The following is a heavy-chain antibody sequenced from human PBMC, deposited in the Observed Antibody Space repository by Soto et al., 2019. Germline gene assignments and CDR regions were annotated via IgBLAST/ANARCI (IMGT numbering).Heavy chain of an antibody. D-gene: IGHD3-16*01. Sequence: QVQLVLSGAKVKKPGSSVRVSCKASGTIFSSYTISWVRQAPGQGLEWMGRIIPILGETNSAQKFQDRVTLTADKSTNTAYMELNSLRLEDTAVYYCARGLGGRMDDWGQGTAVTVSS. CDR2: IIPILGET. J-gene: IGHJ6*02. V-gene: IGHV1-69*08. CDR1: GTIFSSYT. CDR3: ARGLGGRMDD.